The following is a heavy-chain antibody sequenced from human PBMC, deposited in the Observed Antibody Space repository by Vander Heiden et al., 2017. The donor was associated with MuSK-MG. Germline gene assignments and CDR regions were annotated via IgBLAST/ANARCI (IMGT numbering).Heavy chain of an antibody. Sequence: EVQLVESGGVVVQPGGSLRLSCAASGFTFDDYAMHWVRQAPGKGLEWVSLISWDGGSTYYADSVKGRFTISRDNSKNSLYLQMNSLRAEDTALYYCAKDSETGAGNVGYFQHWGQGTLVTVSS. CDR3: AKDSETGAGNVGYFQH. D-gene: IGHD6-19*01. J-gene: IGHJ1*01. CDR1: GFTFDDYA. CDR2: ISWDGGST. V-gene: IGHV3-43D*04.